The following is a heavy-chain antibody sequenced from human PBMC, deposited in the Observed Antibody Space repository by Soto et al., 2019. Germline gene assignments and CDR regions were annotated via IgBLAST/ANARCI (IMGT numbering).Heavy chain of an antibody. CDR1: GFAFNNYG. CDR3: AREDSIIIPAVSDF. D-gene: IGHD2-2*01. J-gene: IGHJ4*02. V-gene: IGHV3-21*01. Sequence: GGSLRLSCTVSGFAFNNYGINWVRQAPGKGLEWVSSVSKSDYTYYSDSVTGRFTISRDNAKNSVSLQMNTLRVEDTAVYYCAREDSIIIPAVSDFWGQGTLVTVSS. CDR2: VSKSDYT.